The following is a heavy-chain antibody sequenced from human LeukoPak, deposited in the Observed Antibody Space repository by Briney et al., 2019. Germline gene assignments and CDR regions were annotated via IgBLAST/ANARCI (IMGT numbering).Heavy chain of an antibody. CDR2: IYAGDSGT. Sequence: GESLKISCQVAGYSFTDYWIGWVRQMPGKGLEWMAIIYAGDSGTRISPSFQGQVTISADKSISTAYLQWSSLKASDTAIYYCTRHIAAAGPDYWGQGTLVTVSS. CDR3: TRHIAAAGPDY. J-gene: IGHJ4*02. V-gene: IGHV5-51*01. CDR1: GYSFTDYW. D-gene: IGHD6-13*01.